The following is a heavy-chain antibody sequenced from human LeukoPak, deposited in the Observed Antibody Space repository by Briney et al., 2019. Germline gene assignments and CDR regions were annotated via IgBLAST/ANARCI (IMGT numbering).Heavy chain of an antibody. CDR2: ISGSGGST. D-gene: IGHD3-22*01. J-gene: IGHJ4*02. CDR1: GFTFSSYA. CDR3: AKDPNYDSSGSSDY. Sequence: GGSLRLSCAASGFTFSSYAMSWVRQAPGKGLEWVSVISGSGGSTYYADSVKGRFTISRDNSKNTLYLQMNSLRAEDTAVYYCAKDPNYDSSGSSDYWGQGTLVTVSS. V-gene: IGHV3-23*01.